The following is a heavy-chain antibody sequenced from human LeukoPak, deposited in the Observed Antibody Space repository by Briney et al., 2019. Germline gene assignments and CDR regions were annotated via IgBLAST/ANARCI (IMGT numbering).Heavy chain of an antibody. Sequence: GGSLRLSCTASGFTFGDYAMSWVRQAPGKGLEWVGFIRSKGYGGTIEYAASVKGRFIISRDDSKSIAYLQMNSLKTEDTAVYYCTRAWAPDVWGQETLVTVSS. J-gene: IGHJ4*02. CDR2: IRSKGYGGTI. CDR3: TRAWAPDV. CDR1: GFTFGDYA. V-gene: IGHV3-49*04. D-gene: IGHD7-27*01.